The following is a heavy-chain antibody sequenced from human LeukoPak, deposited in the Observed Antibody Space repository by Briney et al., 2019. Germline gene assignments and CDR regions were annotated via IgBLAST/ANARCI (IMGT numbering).Heavy chain of an antibody. J-gene: IGHJ4*02. CDR1: GYTFTRFG. Sequence: ASVKVSCKASGYTFTRFGISWVRQAPGQGLEWMGWISAYNGNTNYAQKLQGRVTLATDTSTSTAYMELRSLRSDDTAVYYCARGSLVRSSPIGDYWGQGTLVTVSS. CDR3: ARGSLVRSSPIGDY. D-gene: IGHD6-13*01. V-gene: IGHV1-18*01. CDR2: ISAYNGNT.